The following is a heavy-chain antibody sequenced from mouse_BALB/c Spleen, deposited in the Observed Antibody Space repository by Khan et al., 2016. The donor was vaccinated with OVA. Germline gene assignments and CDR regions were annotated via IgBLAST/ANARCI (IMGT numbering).Heavy chain of an antibody. CDR2: INTNVGST. Sequence: EVELVESGGGLVQPGGSLKLSCAASGFTFSSYGMSWVRQTPDKRLELVATINTNVGSTYYPDSVKGRFTISRDNAKNTLYLQMSSLKSEDTAMYYCARVGIIYYGNYAYYIDYWGQGTTLTVSS. CDR1: GFTFSSYG. J-gene: IGHJ2*01. V-gene: IGHV5-6-3*01. D-gene: IGHD2-1*01. CDR3: ARVGIIYYGNYAYYIDY.